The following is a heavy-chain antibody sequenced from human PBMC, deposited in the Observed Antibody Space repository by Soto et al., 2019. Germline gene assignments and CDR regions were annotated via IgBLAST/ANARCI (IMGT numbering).Heavy chain of an antibody. CDR2: IYYSGST. Sequence: SEALSLTWTVSVCSIRLPTSYWGWIRHSPGKGLEWIGNIYYSGSTYYNPSLETRVTISYDKSKNQFSLKLTSVTAADTAVYYCARGFCSGGSCEGAVDVWGQGTTVTVSS. V-gene: IGHV4-39*01. D-gene: IGHD2-15*01. CDR3: ARGFCSGGSCEGAVDV. J-gene: IGHJ6*02. CDR1: VCSIRLPTSY.